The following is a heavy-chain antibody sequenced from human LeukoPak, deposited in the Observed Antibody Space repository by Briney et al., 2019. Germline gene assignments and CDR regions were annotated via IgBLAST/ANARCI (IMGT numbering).Heavy chain of an antibody. CDR2: IYPGDSST. CDR1: GYPFTDYW. Sequence: GESLKISCKGSGYPFTDYWIVWVRQMPGKGLEYMGVIYPGDSSTRYSPSFQGQVTIAADKSITTAYVQWNSLKASDTAMYYCARVSSPSFASLWLDPWGQGTQVTVSS. V-gene: IGHV5-51*01. J-gene: IGHJ5*02. D-gene: IGHD2/OR15-2a*01. CDR3: ARVSSPSFASLWLDP.